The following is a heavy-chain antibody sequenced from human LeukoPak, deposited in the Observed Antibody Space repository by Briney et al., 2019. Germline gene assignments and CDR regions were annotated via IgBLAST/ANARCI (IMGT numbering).Heavy chain of an antibody. Sequence: GGSLRLSCAASGFTVSSNYMSWVRQAPGKGLEWVSVIYSGGSTYYADSVKGRFTISRDNSKNTLYLQMNSLRAEDTVVYYCASIRYYYYGMDVWGQGTTVTVSS. V-gene: IGHV3-53*01. CDR1: GFTVSSNY. D-gene: IGHD2-2*02. CDR2: IYSGGST. CDR3: ASIRYYYYGMDV. J-gene: IGHJ6*02.